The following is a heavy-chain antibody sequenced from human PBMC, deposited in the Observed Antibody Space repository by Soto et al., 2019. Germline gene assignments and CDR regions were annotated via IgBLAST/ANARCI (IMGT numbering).Heavy chain of an antibody. Sequence: SETLSLTCTVSGGSTISYYWNWMRQPPGKGLQWIGYTYYSGSTTYNPSLKSRVTISVDSSKNQFSLKLDSVTPADTAVYYCARVRGTAGKRYFDYWGPGTLVTVSS. CDR3: ARVRGTAGKRYFDY. V-gene: IGHV4-59*01. D-gene: IGHD6-13*01. CDR1: GGSTISYY. CDR2: TYYSGST. J-gene: IGHJ4*02.